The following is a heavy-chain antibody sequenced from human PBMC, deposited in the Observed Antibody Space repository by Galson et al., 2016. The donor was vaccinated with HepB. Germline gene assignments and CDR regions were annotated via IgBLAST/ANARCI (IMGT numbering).Heavy chain of an antibody. Sequence: PALVKPTQTLTLPCTVSGFSVTTSGVGVGWIRQPPRKALEWLALIYWDDDKRYSPSLRSRLTTTKDTSRNQMVLRSTNVEPAETATYYCTRQLAPFTSAWFDYWGQGTLVTVSS. CDR2: IYWDDDK. J-gene: IGHJ5*01. CDR1: GFSVTTSGVG. V-gene: IGHV2-5*02. CDR3: TRQLAPFTSAWFDY. D-gene: IGHD2-2*01.